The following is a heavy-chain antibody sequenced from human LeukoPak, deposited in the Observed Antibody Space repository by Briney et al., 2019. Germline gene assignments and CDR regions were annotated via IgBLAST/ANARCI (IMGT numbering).Heavy chain of an antibody. Sequence: PSGTLSLTCAVSGGSILTTNWWSWVRQPPGKGLEWIGEVHLSGASNYNPSLKSRVTISVGTSKNQFSLKLSSVTAADTAVYYCARADGYNQEIDYWGQGTLVTVSS. D-gene: IGHD5-24*01. CDR2: VHLSGAS. CDR1: GGSILTTNW. V-gene: IGHV4-4*02. J-gene: IGHJ4*02. CDR3: ARADGYNQEIDY.